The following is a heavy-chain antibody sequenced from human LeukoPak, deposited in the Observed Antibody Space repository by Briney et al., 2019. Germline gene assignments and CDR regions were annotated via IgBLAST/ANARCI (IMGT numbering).Heavy chain of an antibody. V-gene: IGHV3-66*01. CDR2: IYSGGTT. J-gene: IGHJ4*02. CDR3: ARVGDYVCKD. Sequence: LEWVSVIYSGGTTYYADSVKGRFTISRDSSKNTLYLQMNSLGAEDTAVYYCARVGDYVCKDWGQGTLVTVSS. D-gene: IGHD3-16*01.